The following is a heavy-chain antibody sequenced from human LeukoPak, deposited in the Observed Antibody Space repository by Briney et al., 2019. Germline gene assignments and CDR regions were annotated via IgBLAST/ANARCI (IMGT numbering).Heavy chain of an antibody. V-gene: IGHV4-34*01. J-gene: IGHJ3*02. CDR3: ARVVIAAAGTGAFDI. CDR1: GGSFSGYY. CDR2: INHSGST. Sequence: SETLSLTCAVYGGSFSGYYWSWIRQPPGKGLEWIGEINHSGSTNYNPSLKSRVTISVDTSKNQFSLKLSSVTAADTAVYYCARVVIAAAGTGAFDIWGQGTMVTVSS. D-gene: IGHD6-13*01.